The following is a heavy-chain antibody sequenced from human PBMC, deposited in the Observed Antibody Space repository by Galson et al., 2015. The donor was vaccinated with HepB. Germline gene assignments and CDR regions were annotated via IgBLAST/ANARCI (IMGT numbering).Heavy chain of an antibody. D-gene: IGHD4-17*01. CDR2: IHSDGSST. CDR1: GFTFSDYW. Sequence: SLRLSCAASGFTFSDYWMHWVRQVPGKGLVWVSRIHSDGSSTNYADSVKGRFTISRDNAENTLYLQMNSLRVEDTAVYYCARAFSAGDYGDYGLGHIDYWGQGTLVTVSS. CDR3: ARAFSAGDYGDYGLGHIDY. J-gene: IGHJ4*02. V-gene: IGHV3-74*01.